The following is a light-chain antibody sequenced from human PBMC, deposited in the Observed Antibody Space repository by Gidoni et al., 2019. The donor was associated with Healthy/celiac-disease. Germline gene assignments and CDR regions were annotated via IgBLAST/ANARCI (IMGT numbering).Light chain of an antibody. Sequence: QSVLTQPPSVSGAPGPRVTISCTGASPNIGAGYDVHWYQQIPGSAPKLLIFGNNNRPSGVPHRFSSSKSGASASLAITGLQAGDEADYSCQSFDSGLSGPVVFGGGTKLTVL. J-gene: IGLJ2*01. CDR2: GNN. CDR3: QSFDSGLSGPVV. CDR1: SPNIGAGYD. V-gene: IGLV1-40*01.